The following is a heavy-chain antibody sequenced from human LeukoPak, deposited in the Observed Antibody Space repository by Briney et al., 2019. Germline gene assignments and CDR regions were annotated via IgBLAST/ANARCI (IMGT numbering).Heavy chain of an antibody. D-gene: IGHD2-21*02. CDR2: VNPYSGNT. V-gene: IGHV1-8*03. CDR3: ARDPHPCGGDCYTNGAFDI. Sequence: ASVTVSCKGSGYTFTSYDIHWVRPPTAQGLEWMGYVNPYSGNTRYAQTFQGRVTITRTTSISTAYMEVSGLRSDDTAVYYCARDPHPCGGDCYTNGAFDIWGQGTLVTVSS. CDR1: GYTFTSYD. J-gene: IGHJ3*02.